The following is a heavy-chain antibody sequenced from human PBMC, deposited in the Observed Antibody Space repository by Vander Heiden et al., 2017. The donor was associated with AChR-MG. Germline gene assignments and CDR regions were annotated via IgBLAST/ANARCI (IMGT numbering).Heavy chain of an antibody. CDR1: GLTVSSNY. CDR2: VYIGGDT. CDR3: ARDRLNRAFDI. J-gene: IGHJ3*02. Sequence: EVQLVESGGGLIQPGGSLRLSCAASGLTVSSNYMSWVRQAPGKGLEWVSVVYIGGDTHYADSVKGRFTISRDNSKNTLYLQMNNLRADDTAVYYCARDRLNRAFDIWGQGTMVIVPS. D-gene: IGHD3-16*01. V-gene: IGHV3-53*01.